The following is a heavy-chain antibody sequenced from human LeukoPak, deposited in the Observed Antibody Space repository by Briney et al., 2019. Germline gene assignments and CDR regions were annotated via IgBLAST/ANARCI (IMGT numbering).Heavy chain of an antibody. CDR1: GFTFSSQA. Sequence: PGGSLRLSCAASGFTFSSQAMSWVRQAPDKGLEWVSAISASGGSTSYADSVKGRFTISRDNSKNTLYLRMNSLRDEDTAVYYCARIIAGRLDFWGQGTLVTVSS. CDR3: ARIIAGRLDF. CDR2: ISASGGST. J-gene: IGHJ4*02. V-gene: IGHV3-23*01. D-gene: IGHD6-6*01.